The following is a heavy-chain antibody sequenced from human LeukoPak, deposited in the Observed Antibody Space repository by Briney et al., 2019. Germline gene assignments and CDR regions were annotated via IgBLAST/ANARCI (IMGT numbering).Heavy chain of an antibody. Sequence: GGSLRLSCAASGFTFGSYAMTWVRQAPGKGLVWVSRINSDGSSTSYADSVKGRFTISRDNAKNTLYLQMNSLRAEDTAVYYCARDHRVYATTMDVWGKGTTVTVSS. CDR3: ARDHRVYATTMDV. V-gene: IGHV3-74*01. D-gene: IGHD2-8*01. CDR2: INSDGSST. CDR1: GFTFGSYA. J-gene: IGHJ6*03.